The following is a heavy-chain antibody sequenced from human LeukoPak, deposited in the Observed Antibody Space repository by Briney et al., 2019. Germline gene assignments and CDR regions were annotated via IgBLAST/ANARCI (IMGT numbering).Heavy chain of an antibody. CDR3: ARALLFQYFDL. J-gene: IGHJ2*01. CDR2: IYYSGST. CDR1: GGSISSHY. V-gene: IGHV4-59*11. Sequence: PSETLSLTCTVSGGSISSHYWSWIRQPPGKGLEWIGYIYYSGSTNYNPSLKSRVTISVDTSKNQFSLKLSSVTAADTAVYYCARALLFQYFDLWGRGTLVTVSS.